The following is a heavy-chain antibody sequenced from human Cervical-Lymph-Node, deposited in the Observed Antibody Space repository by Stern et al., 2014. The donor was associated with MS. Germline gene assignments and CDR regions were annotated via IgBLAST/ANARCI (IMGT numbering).Heavy chain of an antibody. CDR1: GYTFTSYD. CDR3: ARGRRVRASYCTNGVCSYGMDV. D-gene: IGHD2-8*01. J-gene: IGHJ6*02. Sequence: QVQLVQSGAEVKKPGASVKVSCKASGYTFTSYDINWVRQATGQGLEWMGWMNPNSGNTGYAQKFQGRVTMTRNTSISTAYMELSSLRSEDTAVYYCARGRRVRASYCTNGVCSYGMDVWGQGTTVTVSS. V-gene: IGHV1-8*01. CDR2: MNPNSGNT.